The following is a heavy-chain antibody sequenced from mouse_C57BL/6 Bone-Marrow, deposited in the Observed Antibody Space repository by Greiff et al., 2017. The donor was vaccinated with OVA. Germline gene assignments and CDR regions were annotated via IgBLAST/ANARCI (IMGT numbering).Heavy chain of an antibody. CDR2: INPYNGGT. CDR3: ARKTTVVDY. CDR1: GYTFTDYY. J-gene: IGHJ2*01. D-gene: IGHD1-1*01. Sequence: VQLQQSGPVLVKPGASVKMSCKASGYTFTDYYMNWVKQSHGKSLEWIGVINPYNGGTSYNQKFKGKATLTVDKSSSTAYMELNSLTSEDSAVYYCARKTTVVDYWGQGTTLTVSS. V-gene: IGHV1-19*01.